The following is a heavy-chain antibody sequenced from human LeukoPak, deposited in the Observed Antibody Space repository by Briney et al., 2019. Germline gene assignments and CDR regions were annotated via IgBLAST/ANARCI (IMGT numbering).Heavy chain of an antibody. CDR1: GFTFSSYA. D-gene: IGHD3-22*01. V-gene: IGHV3-23*01. J-gene: IGHJ3*02. CDR2: ISGSGGST. CDR3: ARDLTYYYDSSGYYPSAFDI. Sequence: GGSLRLSCAASGFTFSSYAMSWVRQAPGKGLEWVSAISGSGGSTYYADSVKGRFTISRDNSKNTLYLQMNSLRAEDTAVYYCARDLTYYYDSSGYYPSAFDIWGQGTMVTVSS.